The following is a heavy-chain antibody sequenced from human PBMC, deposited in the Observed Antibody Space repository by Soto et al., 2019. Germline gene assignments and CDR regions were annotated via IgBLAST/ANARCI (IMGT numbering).Heavy chain of an antibody. CDR2: IKSKTDGGTT. Sequence: EVQLVESGGGLVEPGGSLRLSCTASGFTFSNAWMTWVRQAPGKGLEWVGRIKSKTDGGTTDYAAPVKGRFTISRDDSKNTMYLQMNSLKTGDTAVYYCTIPRGPMIRPWGQGTLVTVSS. CDR1: GFTFSNAW. D-gene: IGHD3-22*01. CDR3: TIPRGPMIRP. J-gene: IGHJ5*02. V-gene: IGHV3-15*01.